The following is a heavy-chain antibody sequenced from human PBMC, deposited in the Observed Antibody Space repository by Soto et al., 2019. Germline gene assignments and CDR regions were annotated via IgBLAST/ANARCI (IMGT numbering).Heavy chain of an antibody. Sequence: PGGSLRLSCVASGFTFSAHWMTWVRQAPGKGLEWVGSIKKDGSEKNYVDSVKGRFTISRDNAKNSLFLQMNSLRAEDTALYYCARDQYNGYESYLDLWGQGTLVTVS. CDR3: ARDQYNGYESYLDL. CDR2: IKKDGSEK. J-gene: IGHJ4*02. D-gene: IGHD5-12*01. V-gene: IGHV3-7*01. CDR1: GFTFSAHW.